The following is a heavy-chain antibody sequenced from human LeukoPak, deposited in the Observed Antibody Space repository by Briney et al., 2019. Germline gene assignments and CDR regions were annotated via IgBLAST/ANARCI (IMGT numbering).Heavy chain of an antibody. CDR1: GFTFSSYS. CDR2: ISSSSSYI. CDR3: ARLVIEYYYSSGFDY. Sequence: GGSLRLSCAASGFTFSSYSMNWVRQAPGKGLEWVSSISSSSSYIYYADSVKGRFTISRDNAKNSLYLQMNSLRAEDTAVYYCARLVIEYYYSSGFDYWGQGTLVTVSS. D-gene: IGHD3-22*01. J-gene: IGHJ4*02. V-gene: IGHV3-21*01.